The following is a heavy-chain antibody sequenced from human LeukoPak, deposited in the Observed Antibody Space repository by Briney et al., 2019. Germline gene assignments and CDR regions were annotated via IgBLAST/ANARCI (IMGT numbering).Heavy chain of an antibody. CDR2: MYYSGSI. J-gene: IGHJ4*02. V-gene: IGHV4-39*07. D-gene: IGHD5-18*01. Sequence: PSETLSLTCTVSGGSISSSSYWWGWGRQPPGKGVVWIGSMYYSGSIYYNPSLKRRVTISVDTSKNQFSLKVNSVTAADTAVYYCARKRGYSYGYSDSWGQGTLVTVSS. CDR1: GGSISSSSYW. CDR3: ARKRGYSYGYSDS.